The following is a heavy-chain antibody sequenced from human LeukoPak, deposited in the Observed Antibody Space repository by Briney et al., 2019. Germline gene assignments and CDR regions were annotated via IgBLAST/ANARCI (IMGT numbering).Heavy chain of an antibody. J-gene: IGHJ4*02. CDR1: GGSISSYY. CDR3: ARDGLRGYSYGPEYYFDY. Sequence: SETLSLTCTVSGGSISSYYWSWIRQPPGKGLEWIGYIYYSGSTNYNPSLKSRVTISVDTSKNQFSLKLRSVTAADTAVYYCARDGLRGYSYGPEYYFDYWGQGTLVTVSS. CDR2: IYYSGST. V-gene: IGHV4-59*01. D-gene: IGHD5-18*01.